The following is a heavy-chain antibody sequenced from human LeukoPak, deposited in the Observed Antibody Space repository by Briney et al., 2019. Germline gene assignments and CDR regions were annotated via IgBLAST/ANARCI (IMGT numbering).Heavy chain of an antibody. J-gene: IGHJ4*02. V-gene: IGHV1-2*02. CDR3: ARDGDGYNLD. CDR1: GYIFTGYY. D-gene: IGHD5-24*01. CDR2: INSNNGDT. Sequence: ASVKVSCKASGYIFTGYYLHWVRQAPGQGLEWVGGINSNNGDTHYAQNYQGRVTMTRDTSISTAYMELSRLGSDDTAVYYCARDGDGYNLDWGQGTLVTVSS.